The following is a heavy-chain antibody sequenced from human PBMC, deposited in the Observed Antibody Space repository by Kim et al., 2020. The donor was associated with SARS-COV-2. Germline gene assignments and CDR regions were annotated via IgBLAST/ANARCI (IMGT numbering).Heavy chain of an antibody. D-gene: IGHD6-13*01. CDR2: ISSSSSYI. CDR1: GFTFSSYS. J-gene: IGHJ6*02. CDR3: AIVIAAAGRYGMDV. Sequence: GGSLRLSCAASGFTFSSYSMNWVRQAPGKGLEWVSSISSSSSYIYYADSVKGRFTIPRDNAKNSLYLQMNSLRAEDTAVYYCAIVIAAAGRYGMDVWGQGPRSPSP. V-gene: IGHV3-21*01.